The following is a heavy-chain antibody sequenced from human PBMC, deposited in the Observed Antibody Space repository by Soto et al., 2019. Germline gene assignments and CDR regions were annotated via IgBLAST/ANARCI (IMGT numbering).Heavy chain of an antibody. V-gene: IGHV3-30-3*01. CDR3: ARDPDYDFWGHFDY. D-gene: IGHD3-3*01. CDR2: ISYDGSNK. Sequence: QVQLVESGGGVVQPGRSLRLSCAASGFTFSSYAMHWVRQAPGKGLEWVAVISYDGSNKYYADSVKGRFTISRDNSKNTLYLQMHRLRAEDTAVYYCARDPDYDFWGHFDYWGQGTRVTVSS. J-gene: IGHJ4*02. CDR1: GFTFSSYA.